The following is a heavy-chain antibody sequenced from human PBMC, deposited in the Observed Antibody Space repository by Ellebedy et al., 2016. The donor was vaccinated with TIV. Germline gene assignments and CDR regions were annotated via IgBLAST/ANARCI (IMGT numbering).Heavy chain of an antibody. Sequence: SGPTLVKPPQTLTLTCTFSGFSLGTTGVAVGWFRQPPGKALEWLALIYWDDDKRYSPSLKSRLTITKDTSKNQVVLIMTNMDPVDTATYYCAHGMVRGTIPLTFDYWGQGTLLTVSS. CDR2: IYWDDDK. J-gene: IGHJ4*02. CDR3: AHGMVRGTIPLTFDY. CDR1: GFSLGTTGVA. V-gene: IGHV2-5*02. D-gene: IGHD3-10*01.